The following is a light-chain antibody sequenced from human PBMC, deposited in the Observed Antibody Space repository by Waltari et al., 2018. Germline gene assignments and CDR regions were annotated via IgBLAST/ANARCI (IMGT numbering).Light chain of an antibody. J-gene: IGLJ2*01. Sequence: QSVLNQPASVSGSPGQSITISCTGTNSDVGGYNYVSWYQQYPGKAPRLMIYDVTKRPSGVSNRFSGSKSGNTASLTISGLQAEDEADYYCSSYTSSGTLRIFGGGTKVTAL. CDR2: DVT. CDR1: NSDVGGYNY. V-gene: IGLV2-14*01. CDR3: SSYTSSGTLRI.